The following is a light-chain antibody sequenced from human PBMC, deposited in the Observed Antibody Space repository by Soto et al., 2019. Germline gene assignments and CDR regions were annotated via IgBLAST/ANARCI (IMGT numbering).Light chain of an antibody. CDR3: QKYNSAPPT. V-gene: IGKV1-27*01. J-gene: IGKJ5*01. CDR2: AAS. CDR1: QGISNY. Sequence: DIQMTQSPSSLSASVGDRVTITCRASQGISNYLAWYQQKPGKVPKLLIYAASTLQSGVPSRFSGSGSGTDFTLPISRLKPEDVATYYCQKYNSAPPTFGQGTRLEIK.